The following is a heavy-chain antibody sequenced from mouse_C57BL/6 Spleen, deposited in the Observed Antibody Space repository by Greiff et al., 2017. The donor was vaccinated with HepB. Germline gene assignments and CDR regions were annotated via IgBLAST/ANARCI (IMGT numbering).Heavy chain of an antibody. CDR3: ARWDYYSNYFDY. CDR2: INPGSGGT. J-gene: IGHJ2*01. Sequence: VQLQQSGAELVRPGTSVKVSCKASGYAFTNYLIEWVKQRPGQGLEWIGVINPGSGGTNYNEKFKGKATLTVDKSSSTAYMQLSSLTSEDSAVYFCARWDYYSNYFDYWGQGTTLTVSS. D-gene: IGHD2-5*01. CDR1: GYAFTNYL. V-gene: IGHV1-54*01.